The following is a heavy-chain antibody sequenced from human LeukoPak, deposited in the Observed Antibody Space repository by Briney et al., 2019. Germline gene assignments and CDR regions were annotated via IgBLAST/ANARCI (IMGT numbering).Heavy chain of an antibody. Sequence: ASVKVSCKTSGYSENFYGITWVRQVAGQGLEWMGWISAYNGNTNYAQKLQGRVTMTTDTSTSTAYMELRSLRSDDTAVYYCARAGTYYDFWSGFYWGQGTLVTVSS. CDR1: GYSENFYG. CDR2: ISAYNGNT. CDR3: ARAGTYYDFWSGFY. V-gene: IGHV1-18*01. J-gene: IGHJ4*02. D-gene: IGHD3-3*01.